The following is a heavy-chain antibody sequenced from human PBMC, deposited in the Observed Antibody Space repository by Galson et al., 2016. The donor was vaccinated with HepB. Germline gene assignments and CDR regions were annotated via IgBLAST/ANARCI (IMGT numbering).Heavy chain of an antibody. CDR1: GGSISSDGDY. CDR2: IYYSGST. V-gene: IGHV4-31*03. Sequence: TLSLTCTVSGGSISSDGDYWSWIRHHPGRGLEWIGYIYYSGSTYYTPSLKSRLTISVDTSKNQFSLKLNSVTAADTAVYYCAGHVTDSITMMVVIMPDAFDMWGQGTMVAVSS. D-gene: IGHD3-22*01. J-gene: IGHJ3*02. CDR3: AGHVTDSITMMVVIMPDAFDM.